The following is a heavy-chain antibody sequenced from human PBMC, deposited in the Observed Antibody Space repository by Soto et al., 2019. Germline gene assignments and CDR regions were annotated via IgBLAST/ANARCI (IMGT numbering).Heavy chain of an antibody. D-gene: IGHD5-12*01. Sequence: EVQLLESGGGLVQPGGSLRLSCAASGFTFSSYAMSWVRQAPGKGLEWVSAISGSGGSTYYADSVKGRFTISRDNSKNTLYLQMNSLRAEDTAVYYCAKDRKGLGYSGYDCHDYWGQGTLVTVSS. J-gene: IGHJ4*02. CDR1: GFTFSSYA. V-gene: IGHV3-23*01. CDR3: AKDRKGLGYSGYDCHDY. CDR2: ISGSGGST.